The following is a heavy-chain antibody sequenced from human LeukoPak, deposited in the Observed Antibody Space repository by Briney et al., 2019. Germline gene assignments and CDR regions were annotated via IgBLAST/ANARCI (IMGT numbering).Heavy chain of an antibody. CDR3: AKDIGPRYCSGGSCYWDNDAFDI. Sequence: PGGSLRLSCAASGFTFDDYAMHWVRQAPGEGLEWVSLISWDGGSTYYADSVKGRFTISRDNSKNSLYLQMNSLRAEDTALYYCAKDIGPRYCSGGSCYWDNDAFDIWGQGTMVTVSS. V-gene: IGHV3-43D*03. CDR2: ISWDGGST. CDR1: GFTFDDYA. D-gene: IGHD2-15*01. J-gene: IGHJ3*02.